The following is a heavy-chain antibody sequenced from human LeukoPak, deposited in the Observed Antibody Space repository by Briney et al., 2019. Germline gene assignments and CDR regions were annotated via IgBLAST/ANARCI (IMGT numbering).Heavy chain of an antibody. CDR2: IYYSGAT. J-gene: IGHJ3*02. Sequence: SETLSLTCTVSGGSISSHYWSWIRQPPGRGLEWMGYIYYSGATNYNPSLKSRVTISVDTSKNQFSLKLSSVTAADTAVYYCARNAYDCGSSSCYSGDAFDIWGQGTMVTVSS. D-gene: IGHD6-13*01. V-gene: IGHV4-59*11. CDR3: ARNAYDCGSSSCYSGDAFDI. CDR1: GGSISSHY.